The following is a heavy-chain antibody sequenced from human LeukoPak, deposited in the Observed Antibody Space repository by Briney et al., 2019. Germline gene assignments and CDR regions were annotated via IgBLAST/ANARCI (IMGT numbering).Heavy chain of an antibody. J-gene: IGHJ4*02. CDR3: AKGAYDFLEIAYFDY. V-gene: IGHV3-23*01. Sequence: VGSLRLSCAASGFSFTKYAMNWVRQAPGKGLEWVAVLIGSSGATDHADSVKGRFTISRDNSKNTLFLQMNSLRAEDTAIYYCAKGAYDFLEIAYFDYWGQGALVTVSS. D-gene: IGHD3-3*01. CDR1: GFSFTKYA. CDR2: LIGSSGAT.